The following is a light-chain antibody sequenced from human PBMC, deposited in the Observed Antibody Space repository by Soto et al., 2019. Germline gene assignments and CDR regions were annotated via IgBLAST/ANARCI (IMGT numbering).Light chain of an antibody. CDR2: DVS. CDR3: SSYTSASTPVV. J-gene: IGLJ2*01. Sequence: QSALTQPASVSGSPGQSNSISCTGTSSDVGGYNYVSWYQQHPGKAPKLMIYDVSNRPSGVSDRFSGSKSGNTASLTISGLQAEDEADYYCSSYTSASTPVVFGGGTKLTVL. CDR1: SSDVGGYNY. V-gene: IGLV2-14*03.